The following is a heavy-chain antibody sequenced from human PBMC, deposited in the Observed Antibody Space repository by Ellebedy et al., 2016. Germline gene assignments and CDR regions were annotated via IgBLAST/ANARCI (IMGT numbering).Heavy chain of an antibody. D-gene: IGHD6-6*01. Sequence: SETLSLTXTVSGGSISSSSYYWGWIRQPPGKGLEWIGSIYYSGSTYYNPSLKSRVTISVDTSKNQFSLKLSSVTAADTAVYYCARSPYTTSLGADYWGQGTLVTVSS. CDR1: GGSISSSSYY. J-gene: IGHJ4*02. V-gene: IGHV4-39*01. CDR3: ARSPYTTSLGADY. CDR2: IYYSGST.